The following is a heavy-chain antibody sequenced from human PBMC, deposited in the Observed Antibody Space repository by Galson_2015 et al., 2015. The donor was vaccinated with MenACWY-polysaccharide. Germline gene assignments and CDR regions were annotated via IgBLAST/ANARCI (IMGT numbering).Heavy chain of an antibody. CDR3: ARAEKYSGSYYILH. D-gene: IGHD1-26*01. Sequence: LSLTCAVSGYSISSGYYWGWIRQPPGKGLEWIGSIYHSGSTYYNPSLKSRVTISVDTSKNQFSLKLSSVTAADTAVYYCARAEKYSGSYYILHWGQGTLVTVSS. V-gene: IGHV4-38-2*01. CDR1: GYSISSGYY. CDR2: IYHSGST. J-gene: IGHJ4*02.